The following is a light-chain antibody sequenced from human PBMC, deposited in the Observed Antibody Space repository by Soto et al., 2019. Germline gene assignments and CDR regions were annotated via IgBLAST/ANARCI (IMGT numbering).Light chain of an antibody. CDR2: KAS. V-gene: IGKV1-5*03. CDR1: QSISSW. Sequence: DIQMTQSPSTLSASVGDRVTITCRASQSISSWLAWYQQKPGKAPKLLIYKASSLESGVPSRFSGSGSGTEFILTISSLQPDDFATYYCQQYYSYPYTFGQGTKLEIK. CDR3: QQYYSYPYT. J-gene: IGKJ2*01.